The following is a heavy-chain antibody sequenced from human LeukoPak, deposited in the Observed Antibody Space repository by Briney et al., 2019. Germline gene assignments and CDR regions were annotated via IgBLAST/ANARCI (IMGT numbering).Heavy chain of an antibody. CDR2: INHSGST. CDR3: AATKSGYGPRKYYFDY. J-gene: IGHJ4*02. CDR1: GGSFSGYY. D-gene: IGHD5-18*01. Sequence: PSETLSLPCAVYGGSFSGYYWSWIRQPPGKGLEWIGEINHSGSTNYNPSLKSRVTISVDTSKNQFSLKLSSVTAADTAVYYCAATKSGYGPRKYYFDYWGQGTLVTVSS. V-gene: IGHV4-34*01.